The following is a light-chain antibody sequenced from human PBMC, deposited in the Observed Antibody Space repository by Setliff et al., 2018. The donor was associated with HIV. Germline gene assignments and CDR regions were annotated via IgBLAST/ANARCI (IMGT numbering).Light chain of an antibody. CDR1: SSDVGAYNY. CDR3: SSYTTTSTVV. V-gene: IGLV2-14*03. CDR2: DVS. J-gene: IGLJ2*01. Sequence: QSALTQPASVSGSPGQSITISCTGTSSDVGAYNYVSWYQQHPDKAPKLMLYDVSNRPSGVSNRFSGSKSGNTASLTISGLQAEDEADYYCSSYTTTSTVVFGGGTKVTVL.